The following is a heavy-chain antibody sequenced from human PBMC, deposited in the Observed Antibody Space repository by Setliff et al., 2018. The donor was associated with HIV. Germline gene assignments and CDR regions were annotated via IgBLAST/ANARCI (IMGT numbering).Heavy chain of an antibody. CDR2: ISSSGNT. J-gene: IGHJ4*02. Sequence: SETLSLTCTVSGGSISSTSYYWGWIRQPPGTGLEWTGSISSSGNTYYNPSLKSRVTTSVDTPKNQFSLKLSSVTAPDTAIYYCARQTWEYYDTLTGYYRSPKNFDSWGQGTLVTVSS. D-gene: IGHD3-9*01. CDR1: GGSISSTSYY. CDR3: ARQTWEYYDTLTGYYRSPKNFDS. V-gene: IGHV4-39*01.